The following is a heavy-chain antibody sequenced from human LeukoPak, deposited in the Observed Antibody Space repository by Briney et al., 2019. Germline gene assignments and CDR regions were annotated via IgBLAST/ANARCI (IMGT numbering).Heavy chain of an antibody. CDR1: GFTFSSYA. J-gene: IGHJ4*02. V-gene: IGHV3-23*01. CDR3: ARPDSSGYYYELDY. Sequence: GGSLRLSCAASGFTFSSYAMSWIRQAPGKGLEWVSVISGDGNSTYYADSVKGRCTISRDNSKNTLYLQMNSLRAEDTAVYYCARPDSSGYYYELDYWGQGTLVTVSS. D-gene: IGHD3-22*01. CDR2: ISGDGNST.